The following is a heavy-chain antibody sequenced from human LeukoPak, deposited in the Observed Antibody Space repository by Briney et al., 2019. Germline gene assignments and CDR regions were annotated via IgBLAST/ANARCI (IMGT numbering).Heavy chain of an antibody. D-gene: IGHD5/OR15-5a*01. Sequence: GRSLRLSCAASGFTFSSYAMHWVRQAPGKGLEWVAVISYDGSNKYYADSVKGRFTISRDNSKNTLYLQMNSLRAEDTAVYYCARDRVYLYYYIDVWGKGTTVTVSS. CDR1: GFTFSSYA. CDR2: ISYDGSNK. J-gene: IGHJ6*03. CDR3: ARDRVYLYYYIDV. V-gene: IGHV3-30-3*01.